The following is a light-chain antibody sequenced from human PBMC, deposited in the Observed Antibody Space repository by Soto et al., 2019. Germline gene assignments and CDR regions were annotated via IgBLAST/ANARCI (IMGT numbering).Light chain of an antibody. CDR2: GAS. J-gene: IGKJ3*01. CDR3: QQLNSYTLT. Sequence: DIQLTQSPSFLSASVGGRVTITCRASQAISSHLAWYQQKPGKAPNLLIYGASTLQSGVPSRFSGSGSVTQFTLTISSLQPEDFATCYCQQLNSYTLTFGPGTTVDIE. V-gene: IGKV1-9*01. CDR1: QAISSH.